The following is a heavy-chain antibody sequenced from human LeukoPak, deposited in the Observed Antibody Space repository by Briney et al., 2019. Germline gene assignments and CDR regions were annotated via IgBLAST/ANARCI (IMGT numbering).Heavy chain of an antibody. J-gene: IGHJ3*02. V-gene: IGHV4-59*08. CDR3: ARHYGLGKGWAFDI. CDR2: IYCSGST. D-gene: IGHD7-27*01. CDR1: GGSISSYY. Sequence: SETLSLTCTVSGGSISSYYWSWIRQPPGKGLEWIGYIYCSGSTNYNPSLKSRVTISVDTSKNQFSLKLSSVTAADTAVYYCARHYGLGKGWAFDIWGQGTMVTVSS.